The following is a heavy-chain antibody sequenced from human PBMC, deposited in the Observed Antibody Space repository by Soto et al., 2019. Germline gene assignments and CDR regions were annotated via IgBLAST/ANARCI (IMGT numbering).Heavy chain of an antibody. D-gene: IGHD4-17*01. Sequence: QVQLVQSGAEVKKPGASVKVSCKASGYTLTSYGISWVRQAPGQGLEWMGWISAYNGNTNYAQKLKGRVTMTTDTSTSTAYMELRSLRSDDTAVYYCARDPGGGDLLENWFDPWGQGTLVTVSS. CDR1: GYTLTSYG. J-gene: IGHJ5*02. V-gene: IGHV1-18*01. CDR2: ISAYNGNT. CDR3: ARDPGGGDLLENWFDP.